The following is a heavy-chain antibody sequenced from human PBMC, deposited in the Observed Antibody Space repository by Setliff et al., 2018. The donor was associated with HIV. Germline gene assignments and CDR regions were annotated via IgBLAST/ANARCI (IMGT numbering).Heavy chain of an antibody. CDR3: ASRVYYYDSSGYLREEGFDP. D-gene: IGHD3-22*01. V-gene: IGHV4-39*01. Sequence: PSETLSLTCTVSGDSISRRIYYWGWIRQPPGKGLEWIGNFYYSGSSHYNPSLKSRVTISVDTSKNQFSLKLSSVTAADAAVYYCASRVYYYDSSGYLREEGFDPWGQGTLVTVSS. J-gene: IGHJ5*02. CDR2: FYYSGSS. CDR1: GDSISRRIYY.